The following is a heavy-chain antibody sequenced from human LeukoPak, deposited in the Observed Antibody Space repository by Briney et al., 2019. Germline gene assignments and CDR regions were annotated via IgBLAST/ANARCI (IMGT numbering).Heavy chain of an antibody. CDR2: ISYDGTNK. Sequence: GGSLRLSCAASGFTFSSYAMHWVRQAPGKGLEWVAVISYDGTNKYYADSVKGRFTISRDNSKNTLYLQMNSLRAEDTALHYCARDVAYYDSSGYYLDYWGQGTLVTVSS. CDR1: GFTFSSYA. CDR3: ARDVAYYDSSGYYLDY. J-gene: IGHJ4*02. D-gene: IGHD3-22*01. V-gene: IGHV3-30-3*01.